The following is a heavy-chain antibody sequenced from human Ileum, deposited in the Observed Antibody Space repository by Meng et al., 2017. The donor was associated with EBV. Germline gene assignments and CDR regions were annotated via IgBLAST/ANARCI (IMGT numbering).Heavy chain of an antibody. CDR3: ARWAFIYSYGFDN. D-gene: IGHD5-18*01. Sequence: HLQELAPGLVRPSGTLSLTCAVSGASITERNTLSWVRQPPGQGLEWIGEIYHNGGTNYNPSLKSRVTISVDKSKNEISLKLRSVTAADTAVYYCARWAFIYSYGFDNWGQGTLVTVSS. J-gene: IGHJ4*02. CDR2: IYHNGGT. V-gene: IGHV4-4*02. CDR1: GASITERNT.